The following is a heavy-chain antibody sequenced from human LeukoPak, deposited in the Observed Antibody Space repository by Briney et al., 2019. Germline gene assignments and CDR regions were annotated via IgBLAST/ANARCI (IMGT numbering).Heavy chain of an antibody. J-gene: IGHJ4*02. CDR1: GFTYSSYA. CDR3: AKARGYSYGHFDY. CDR2: ISGSGGST. V-gene: IGHV3-23*01. D-gene: IGHD5-18*01. Sequence: QPGGSLRLSCAASGFTYSSYAMSWVRQAPGKGLEWVSAISGSGGSTYYADSVKGRFTISRDNSKNTLSLQMNSLRAEDTAVYYCAKARGYSYGHFDYWGQGTLVTVSS.